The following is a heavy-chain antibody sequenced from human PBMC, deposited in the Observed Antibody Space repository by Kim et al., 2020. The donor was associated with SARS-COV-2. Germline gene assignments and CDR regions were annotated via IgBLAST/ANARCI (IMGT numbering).Heavy chain of an antibody. CDR2: IIPIFGTA. CDR1: GGTLSSYA. Sequence: SVKVSCKASGGTLSSYAISWVRQAPGQGLEWMGGIIPIFGTANYAQKFQGRVTITADKSTSTAYMELSSLRSEDTAVFYCARDLALYCGGDCYSGAFDIWGQGTMVTVSS. D-gene: IGHD2-21*02. J-gene: IGHJ3*02. V-gene: IGHV1-69*06. CDR3: ARDLALYCGGDCYSGAFDI.